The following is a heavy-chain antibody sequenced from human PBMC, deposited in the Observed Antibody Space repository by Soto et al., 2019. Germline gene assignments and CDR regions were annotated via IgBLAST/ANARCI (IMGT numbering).Heavy chain of an antibody. CDR2: IYYSGST. Sequence: PSETLSLTCTVSGGSISSYNWSWIRQPAGKGLEWMGYIYYSGSTNYNPSLKSRVTISVDTTENQFSLKLSSVTAADTAVYYCATVWAHGPYDSSGYLNLGAFYSGGQGTMVT. D-gene: IGHD3-22*01. CDR1: GGSISSYN. J-gene: IGHJ3*02. V-gene: IGHV4-59*01. CDR3: ATVWAHGPYDSSGYLNLGAFYS.